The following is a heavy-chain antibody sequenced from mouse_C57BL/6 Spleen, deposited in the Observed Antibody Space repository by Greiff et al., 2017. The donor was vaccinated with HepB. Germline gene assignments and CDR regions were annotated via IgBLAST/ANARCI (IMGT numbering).Heavy chain of an antibody. J-gene: IGHJ3*01. D-gene: IGHD1-1*01. CDR3: ARGYGSSYVWFAY. V-gene: IGHV1-53*01. CDR2: INPSNGGT. Sequence: VQLQQSGAELVKPGASVKLSCKASGYTFTSYWMHWVKQRPGQGLEWIGNINPSNGGTNYNEKFKSKATLTVDKSSSTAYMQLSSLTSEDSAVYYCARGYGSSYVWFAYWGQGTLVTVSA. CDR1: GYTFTSYW.